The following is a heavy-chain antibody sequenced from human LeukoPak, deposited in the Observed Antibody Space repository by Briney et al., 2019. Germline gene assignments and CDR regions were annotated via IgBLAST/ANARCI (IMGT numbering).Heavy chain of an antibody. J-gene: IGHJ4*02. D-gene: IGHD3-22*01. CDR1: GFPFSNYG. CDR3: ARGYFYDNSVHYPDY. Sequence: GGSLRLSCAGSGFPFSNYGMSWVRQAPGKGLEWVANIKEDGSEKYHVDSVKGRFTISRDNAKNSLYLQMNSLRAEDTAVYYCARGYFYDNSVHYPDYWGQGTLVTVSS. CDR2: IKEDGSEK. V-gene: IGHV3-7*01.